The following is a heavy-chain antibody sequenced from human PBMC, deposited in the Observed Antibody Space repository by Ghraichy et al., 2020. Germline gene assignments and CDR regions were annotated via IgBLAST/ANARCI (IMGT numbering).Heavy chain of an antibody. D-gene: IGHD3-22*01. CDR3: AKAHYYDSSGYYPLFDY. Sequence: LSLTCAASGFTFSSYAMSWVRQAPGKGLEWVSAISGSGGSTYYADSVKGRFTISRDNSKNTLYLQMNSLRAEDTAVYYCAKAHYYDSSGYYPLFDYWGQGTLVTVSS. V-gene: IGHV3-23*01. CDR1: GFTFSSYA. CDR2: ISGSGGST. J-gene: IGHJ4*02.